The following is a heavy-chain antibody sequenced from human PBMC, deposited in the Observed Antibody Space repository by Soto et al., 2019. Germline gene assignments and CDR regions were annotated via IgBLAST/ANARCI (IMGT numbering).Heavy chain of an antibody. Sequence: SETLSLTCTVSGGSISSYYWSWIRQPPGKGLEWIGYIYYSGSTNYNPSLKSRVTISVDTSKNQFSLKLSSVTAADTAVYYCARSFSPFSGGYYPSYGMDVWGQGTTVTVSS. CDR1: GGSISSYY. V-gene: IGHV4-59*01. J-gene: IGHJ6*02. CDR3: ARSFSPFSGGYYPSYGMDV. D-gene: IGHD1-26*01. CDR2: IYYSGST.